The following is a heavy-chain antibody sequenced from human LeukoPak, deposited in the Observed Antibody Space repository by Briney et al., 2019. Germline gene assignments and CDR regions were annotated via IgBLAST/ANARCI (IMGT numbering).Heavy chain of an antibody. V-gene: IGHV3-74*01. CDR1: GFTFSSYW. CDR3: ARGGSYHAFDI. CDR2: INNDGSGT. D-gene: IGHD1-26*01. J-gene: IGHJ3*02. Sequence: GGSLRLSCAASGFTFSSYWMSWVRQAPGKGLVCVSRINNDGSGTTYADSVKGRFTISRDNAKNTVYLQMNSLRVEDTAVYYCARGGSYHAFDIWGQGTTLIVSS.